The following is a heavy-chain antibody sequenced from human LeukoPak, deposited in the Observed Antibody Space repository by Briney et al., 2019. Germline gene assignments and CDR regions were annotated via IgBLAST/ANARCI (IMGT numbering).Heavy chain of an antibody. Sequence: GGSLRLSCAASGFTFSSYAMHWVRQAPGKGLEWVAVISYDGSNKYYADSVKGRFTISRDNSKNTLYLQMTSLRAEDTAVYYCASGPTTRFYFDYRGQGTLVTVSS. CDR2: ISYDGSNK. CDR3: ASGPTTRFYFDY. V-gene: IGHV3-30*01. CDR1: GFTFSSYA. J-gene: IGHJ4*02. D-gene: IGHD2-15*01.